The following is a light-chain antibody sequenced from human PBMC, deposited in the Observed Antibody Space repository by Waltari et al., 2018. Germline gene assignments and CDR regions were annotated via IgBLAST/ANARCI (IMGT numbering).Light chain of an antibody. CDR2: ATS. CDR1: QDIRNW. V-gene: IGKV1-12*01. CDR3: QQANSFPIT. J-gene: IGKJ3*01. Sequence: DIQMTQSPSSVSASVGDRVTMTCRASQDIRNWLAWYQQKPGKAPNLLIYATSSLPTGVPSRFSGRGSGTEFTLIISSLQPEDFATYYCQQANSFPITFGPGTKVDFK.